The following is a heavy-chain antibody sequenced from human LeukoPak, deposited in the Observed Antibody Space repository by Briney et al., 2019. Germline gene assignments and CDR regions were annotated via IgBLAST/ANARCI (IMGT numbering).Heavy chain of an antibody. D-gene: IGHD5-18*01. CDR1: GFTFSSYA. CDR3: ARSPQPLDTAMVSGDALYYYYMDV. V-gene: IGHV3-30-3*01. CDR2: ISYDGSNK. Sequence: GGSLRLSCAASGFTFSSYAMHWVRQAPGKGLEWVAVISYDGSNKYYADSVKGRFTISRDNSKNTLYLQMNSLRAEDTAVYYCARSPQPLDTAMVSGDALYYYYMDVWGKGTTVTVSS. J-gene: IGHJ6*03.